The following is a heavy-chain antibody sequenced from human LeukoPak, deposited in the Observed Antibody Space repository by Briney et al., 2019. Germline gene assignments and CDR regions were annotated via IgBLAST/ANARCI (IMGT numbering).Heavy chain of an antibody. Sequence: SETLSLTCTVSGVSISSLYWNWIRQPAGKGLEWIGRINSDGSINYNVSLKSRVSMSVDTSKNQFSLRLSPVTAADTAVYYCARDQGAAGRPFWFEPWGQGALVTVSS. V-gene: IGHV4-4*07. CDR2: INSDGSI. CDR1: GVSISSLY. J-gene: IGHJ5*02. CDR3: ARDQGAAGRPFWFEP. D-gene: IGHD6-6*01.